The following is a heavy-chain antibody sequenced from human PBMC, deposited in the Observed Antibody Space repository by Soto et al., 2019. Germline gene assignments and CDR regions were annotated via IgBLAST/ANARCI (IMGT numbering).Heavy chain of an antibody. CDR2: IYYSGST. CDR1: GGSITSYY. V-gene: IGHV4-59*01. D-gene: IGHD3-10*01. CDR3: AREYRGVIWGDAFDI. Sequence: PSETLSLTCTVSGGSITSYYWSWIRQPPGKGLEWIGYIYYSGSTNYNPSLKSRVTISVDTSKNQFSLKLSSVTAADTAVYYCAREYRGVIWGDAFDIWGQGT. J-gene: IGHJ3*02.